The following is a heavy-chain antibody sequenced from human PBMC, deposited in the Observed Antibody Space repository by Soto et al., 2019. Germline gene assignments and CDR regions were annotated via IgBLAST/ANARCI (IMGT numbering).Heavy chain of an antibody. Sequence: GGSLRLSCSASGFTFSSYAMHWVRQAPGKGLEYVSAISSNGGSTYYAGSVKGRFTISRDNSKNTLYLQMSSLRAEDTAVYYCVKSRGIRGFDPWGQGTLVTVSS. CDR1: GFTFSSYA. J-gene: IGHJ5*02. CDR2: ISSNGGST. V-gene: IGHV3-64D*06. CDR3: VKSRGIRGFDP. D-gene: IGHD2-15*01.